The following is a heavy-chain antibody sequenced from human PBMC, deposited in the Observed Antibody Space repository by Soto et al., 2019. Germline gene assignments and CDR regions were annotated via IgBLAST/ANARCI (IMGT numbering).Heavy chain of an antibody. CDR2: IKQDGSEK. V-gene: IGHV3-7*01. Sequence: PGGSLRLSCAASGFTFSSYWMSWVRQAPGKGLEWVANIKQDGSEKYYVDSVKGRFTIPRDNAKNSLYLQMNSLRAEDTAVYYCARDLGVLNYYFDYWGQGTLVTVS. J-gene: IGHJ4*02. CDR1: GFTFSSYW. CDR3: ARDLGVLNYYFDY. D-gene: IGHD2-8*01.